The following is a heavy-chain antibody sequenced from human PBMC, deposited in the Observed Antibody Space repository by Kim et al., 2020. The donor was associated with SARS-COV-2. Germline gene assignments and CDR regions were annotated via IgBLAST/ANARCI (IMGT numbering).Heavy chain of an antibody. J-gene: IGHJ5*02. CDR3: ARGGNWVDP. V-gene: IGHV4-4*07. Sequence: GGTTHTHSLKSRVTMSVDTSKNQFYRKLSAVTAADAAVYYCARGGNWVDPWGQGTLVTVSS. CDR2: GGT.